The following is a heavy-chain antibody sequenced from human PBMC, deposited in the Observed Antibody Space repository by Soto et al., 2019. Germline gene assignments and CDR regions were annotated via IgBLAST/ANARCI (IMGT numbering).Heavy chain of an antibody. J-gene: IGHJ4*02. CDR1: GFTFSSYG. CDR2: IWYDGSNK. CDR3: ARDDYYDSRNTLDY. D-gene: IGHD3-22*01. Sequence: QVQLVESGGGVVQPGRSLRLSCAASGFTFSSYGMHWVRQAPGKGLEWVAVIWYDGSNKYYADSVKGRFTISRDNSKNTLYLQMNSLRAEDTAVYYCARDDYYDSRNTLDYWGQGTLVTVSS. V-gene: IGHV3-33*01.